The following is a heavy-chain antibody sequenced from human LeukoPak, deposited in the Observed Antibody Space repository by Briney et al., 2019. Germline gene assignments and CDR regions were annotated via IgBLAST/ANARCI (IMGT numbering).Heavy chain of an antibody. V-gene: IGHV6-1*01. CDR2: TYYRSKWYN. CDR3: AREGYSSGWYYFDY. CDR1: GYSFSSNSAA. D-gene: IGHD6-19*01. J-gene: IGHJ4*02. Sequence: SQTLSLTCAICGYSFSSNSAAWNWIRQSPSRCLEWLRRTYYRSKWYNDYAVSVKSRITINPDTSKNQFSLQLNSVTPEDTAVYYCAREGYSSGWYYFDYWGQGTLVTVSS.